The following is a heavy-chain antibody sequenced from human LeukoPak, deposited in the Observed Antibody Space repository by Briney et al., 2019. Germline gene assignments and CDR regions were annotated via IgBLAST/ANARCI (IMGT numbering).Heavy chain of an antibody. D-gene: IGHD3-3*01. CDR2: IKSDGSNK. Sequence: GGSLRLSCAASGFTFSSYWMHWVRQAPGKGLVWVSRIKSDGSNKNYADSVKGRFTISRDNAKNTLHLQMNSLRAEDTAVYYCARGGYYGSGRYYFDSWGQGTLVTVSS. CDR1: GFTFSSYW. V-gene: IGHV3-74*01. CDR3: ARGGYYGSGRYYFDS. J-gene: IGHJ4*02.